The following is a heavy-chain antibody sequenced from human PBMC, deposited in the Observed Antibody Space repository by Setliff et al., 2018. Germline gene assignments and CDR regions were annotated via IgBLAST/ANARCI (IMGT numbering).Heavy chain of an antibody. CDR1: GRTVSSYA. D-gene: IGHD1-26*01. CDR3: ATDSTQSGSYWDDAFDI. CDR2: IIPILGIA. J-gene: IGHJ3*02. Sequence: SSVKVSCKASGRTVSSYAISWVRQAPGQGLGWMGGIIPILGIANYAQKFQGRVTITADKSTSKAYMEMSSLRSDDTAVYYCATDSTQSGSYWDDAFDIWGQGTMVTVSS. V-gene: IGHV1-69*10.